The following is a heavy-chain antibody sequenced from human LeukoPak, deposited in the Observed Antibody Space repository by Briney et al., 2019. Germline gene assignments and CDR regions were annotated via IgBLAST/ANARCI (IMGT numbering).Heavy chain of an antibody. CDR2: INWSGGST. Sequence: GGSLRLSCAASGFTFSSYGMSWVRQVPGKGLEWVSGINWSGGSTYNADSVKGRFTISRDNAKNSLYLQMNSLRAEDTALYYCASGGLIPRHAFDIWGQGTMVTVSS. D-gene: IGHD3-16*01. V-gene: IGHV3-20*04. CDR3: ASGGLIPRHAFDI. J-gene: IGHJ3*02. CDR1: GFTFSSYG.